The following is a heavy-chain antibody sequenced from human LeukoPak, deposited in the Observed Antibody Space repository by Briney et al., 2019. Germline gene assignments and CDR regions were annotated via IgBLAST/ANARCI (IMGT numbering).Heavy chain of an antibody. CDR1: GYAFDYYG. J-gene: IGHJ4*02. D-gene: IGHD3-3*01. V-gene: IGHV1-18*01. CDR3: QRVTIFGVVIDFDY. CDR2: VSLNNGNT. Sequence: ASVKVSCKASGYAFDYYGITWVRQAPGQGLEWVGWVSLNNGNTHYTKYAQKFQGRVTLTADTSTATAYMELRGLRSDDTAVYYCQRVTIFGVVIDFDYWGQGTLVAVSS.